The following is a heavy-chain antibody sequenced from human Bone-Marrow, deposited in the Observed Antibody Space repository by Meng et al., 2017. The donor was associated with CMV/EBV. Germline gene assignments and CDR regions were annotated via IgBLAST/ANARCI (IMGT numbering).Heavy chain of an antibody. J-gene: IGHJ4*02. CDR3: AREVREGAIDY. D-gene: IGHD1-26*01. CDR1: GYTFTGYY. Sequence: ASVKVSCKASGYTFTGYYMHWVRQAPGQGLEWMGWISAYNGNTNYAQKLQGRVTMTTDTSTSKAYMELTSRRSDDKAVYYCAREVREGAIDYWGQGTLVTVSS. V-gene: IGHV1-18*04. CDR2: ISAYNGNT.